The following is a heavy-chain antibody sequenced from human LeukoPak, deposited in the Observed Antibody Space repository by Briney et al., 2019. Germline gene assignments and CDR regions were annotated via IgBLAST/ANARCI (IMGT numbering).Heavy chain of an antibody. CDR2: INHSGST. V-gene: IGHV4-34*01. CDR3: ARGPICSGGSCYSYNLDY. J-gene: IGHJ4*02. D-gene: IGHD2-15*01. CDR1: GGSFSGYY. Sequence: SGTLSLTCAVYGGSFSGYYWSWIRQPPGKGLEWIGEINHSGSTNYNPSLKSRVTISVDTSKNQFSLKLSSVTAADTAVYYCARGPICSGGSCYSYNLDYWGQGTLVTVSS.